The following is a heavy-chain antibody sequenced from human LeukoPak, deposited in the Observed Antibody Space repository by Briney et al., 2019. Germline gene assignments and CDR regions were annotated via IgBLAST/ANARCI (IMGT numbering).Heavy chain of an antibody. CDR3: ARGSLSGSTMVRGVIPDAFDI. J-gene: IGHJ3*02. D-gene: IGHD3-10*01. Sequence: EASVKVSCKASGGIFSSYAISWVRQAPGQGLEWMGGIIPIFGTANYAQKFQGRVTITADESTSTAYMELSSLRSEDTAVYYCARGSLSGSTMVRGVIPDAFDIWGQGTMVTVSS. CDR2: IIPIFGTA. V-gene: IGHV1-69*01. CDR1: GGIFSSYA.